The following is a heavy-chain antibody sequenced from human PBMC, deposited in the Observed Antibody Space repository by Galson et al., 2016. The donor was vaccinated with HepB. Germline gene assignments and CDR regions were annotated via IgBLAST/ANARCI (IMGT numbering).Heavy chain of an antibody. J-gene: IGHJ4*02. V-gene: IGHV1-18*01. CDR3: AREDTGYTYGYFDY. CDR2: VSGFNGNR. D-gene: IGHD5-18*01. CDR1: GYSFPSYG. Sequence: SVKVSCKASGYSFPSYGFSWVRQAPGQGLEWMGWVSGFNGNRNYAQKFQGRVTMTTDTSTTTAYMELRSLTSDDTAVYYCAREDTGYTYGYFDYWGQGTPVTVSS.